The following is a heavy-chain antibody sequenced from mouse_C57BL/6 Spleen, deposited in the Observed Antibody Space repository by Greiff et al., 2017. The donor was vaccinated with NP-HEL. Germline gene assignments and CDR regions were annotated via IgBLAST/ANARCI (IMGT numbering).Heavy chain of an antibody. V-gene: IGHV14-4*01. D-gene: IGHD1-1*01. J-gene: IGHJ2*01. CDR2: IDPENGDT. CDR1: GFNIKDDY. Sequence: VQLQQSGAELVRPGASVKLSCTASGFNIKDDYIHWVKQRPEQGLEWIGWIDPENGDTEYASKFPGKATITADTSSNTAYLQLSNLTSEDTAVYYCTAGFITTVVATGDYWGQGTTLTVSS. CDR3: TAGFITTVVATGDY.